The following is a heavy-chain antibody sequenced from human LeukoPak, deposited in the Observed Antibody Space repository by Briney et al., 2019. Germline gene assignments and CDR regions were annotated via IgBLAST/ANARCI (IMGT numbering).Heavy chain of an antibody. Sequence: GGSLSLSCAASGFTFRSCWMGWVRQAPGKGLEWVANIKEDGSEKFYVDSVEGRFTISRDNARNSLYLQMNSLTAEDTAVYYCARTIIGLAGLDYWGQGTLVTVSS. V-gene: IGHV3-7*01. J-gene: IGHJ4*02. CDR1: GFTFRSCW. CDR3: ARTIIGLAGLDY. D-gene: IGHD6-19*01. CDR2: IKEDGSEK.